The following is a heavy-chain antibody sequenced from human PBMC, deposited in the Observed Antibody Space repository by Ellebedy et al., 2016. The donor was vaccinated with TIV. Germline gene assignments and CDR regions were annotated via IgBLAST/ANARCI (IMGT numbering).Heavy chain of an antibody. J-gene: IGHJ4*02. Sequence: SETLSLTCAVYGGSFSGYYWSWIRQPPGKGLEWIGEIYQSGRTNYNPSLDKGRVTISVDTSKNQFSLRLSSVTVADTAVYYCAEGRSGWYYFDYWGQGTPVTVSS. CDR1: GGSFSGYY. V-gene: IGHV4-34*01. CDR2: IYQSGRT. D-gene: IGHD6-19*01. CDR3: AEGRSGWYYFDY.